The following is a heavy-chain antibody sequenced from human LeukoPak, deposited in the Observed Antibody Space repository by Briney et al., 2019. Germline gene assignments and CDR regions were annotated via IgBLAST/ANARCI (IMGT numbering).Heavy chain of an antibody. CDR2: ISGSGGST. J-gene: IGHJ4*02. CDR1: GFTFSSYA. D-gene: IGHD3-9*01. V-gene: IGHV3-23*01. CDR3: AKDITGYYRPFDY. Sequence: TGGSLRLSCAASGFTFSSYAMSWVRQAPGKGLEWVSAISGSGGSTYYADSVKGRFTISRDNSKNTPYLQMNSLRAEDTAVYYCAKDITGYYRPFDYWGQGALVTVSS.